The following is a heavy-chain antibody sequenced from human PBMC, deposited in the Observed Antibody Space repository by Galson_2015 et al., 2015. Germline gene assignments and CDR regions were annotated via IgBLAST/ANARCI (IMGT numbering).Heavy chain of an antibody. V-gene: IGHV7-4-1*02. J-gene: IGHJ4*02. CDR3: ARVEWGYYDSSGYYLFDY. CDR2: INTNTGNP. D-gene: IGHD3-22*01. CDR1: GYTFTSYA. Sequence: SVKVSCKASGYTFTSYAMNWVRQAPGQGLEWMGWINTNTGNPTYAQGFTGRFVFSLDTSVSTAYLQISSLKAEDTAVYYCARVEWGYYDSSGYYLFDYWGQGTLVTVSS.